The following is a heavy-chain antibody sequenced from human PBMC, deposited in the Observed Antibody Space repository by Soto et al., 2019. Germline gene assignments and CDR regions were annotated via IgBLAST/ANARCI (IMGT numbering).Heavy chain of an antibody. CDR3: ARDPYYYDSSGYPSY. CDR2: IWYDGSNK. J-gene: IGHJ4*02. CDR1: GFTFSSYC. D-gene: IGHD3-22*01. V-gene: IGHV3-33*01. Sequence: PGGSLRLSCAASGFTFSSYCIHWVRQAPCKGLEWVAVIWYDGSNKYYADSVKGRFTISRDNSKNTLYLQMNSLRAEDTDVYYCARDPYYYDSSGYPSYFGQGTLVTFYS.